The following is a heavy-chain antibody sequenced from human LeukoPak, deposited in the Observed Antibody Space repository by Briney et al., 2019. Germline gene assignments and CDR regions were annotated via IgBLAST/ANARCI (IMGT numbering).Heavy chain of an antibody. CDR1: GYTFTGYY. V-gene: IGHV1-2*04. Sequence: SVKVSCKASGYTFTGYYMHWVRQAPGQGLEWMGWINPNSGGTNYAQKFQGWVTMTRDTSISTAYMELSRLRSDDTAVYYCARDVCSGGSCYFYGMDVWGQGTTVTVSS. D-gene: IGHD2-15*01. CDR3: ARDVCSGGSCYFYGMDV. CDR2: INPNSGGT. J-gene: IGHJ6*02.